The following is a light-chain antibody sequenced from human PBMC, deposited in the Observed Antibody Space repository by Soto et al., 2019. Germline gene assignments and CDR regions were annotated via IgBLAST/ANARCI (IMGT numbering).Light chain of an antibody. CDR2: DAS. V-gene: IGKV1-5*01. Sequence: DIHMTQSPSTLWASVLDIVTITFLAIQTITRWMAWYQQKPGKAPKLLIYDASTLESGVPSRFSGSRSGTEFTLTISSLQSEDFAVYYCQQYNNWPPSITFGQGTRLEIK. J-gene: IGKJ5*01. CDR1: QTITRW. CDR3: QQYNNWPPSIT.